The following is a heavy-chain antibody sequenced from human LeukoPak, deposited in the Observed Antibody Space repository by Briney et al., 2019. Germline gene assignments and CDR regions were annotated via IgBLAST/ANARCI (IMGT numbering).Heavy chain of an antibody. J-gene: IGHJ5*02. Sequence: GSSVKVSCKASGGTFSSYAISWVRHAPGQGLEWMGGIIPIFGTANYAQKFQGRVTITTDESTSTAYLELSSLRSEDTAVYYCARDRNIVGATTFWFDPWGQGTLVTVSS. CDR1: GGTFSSYA. CDR3: ARDRNIVGATTFWFDP. CDR2: IIPIFGTA. V-gene: IGHV1-69*05. D-gene: IGHD1-26*01.